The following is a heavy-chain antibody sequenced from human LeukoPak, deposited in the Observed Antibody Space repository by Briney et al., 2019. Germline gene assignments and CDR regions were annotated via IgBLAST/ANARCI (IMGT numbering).Heavy chain of an antibody. D-gene: IGHD6-13*01. CDR2: IYYSGST. J-gene: IGHJ5*02. Sequence: PSETLSLTCTVSGGSISSYYCSWIRQPPGKGLEWIGYIYYSGSTNYNPSLKSRVSISVDTSKNQFSLRLSSVTAADTAVYYCARLIAAAGAGWFDPWGQGTLVTVSS. CDR3: ARLIAAAGAGWFDP. CDR1: GGSISSYY. V-gene: IGHV4-59*08.